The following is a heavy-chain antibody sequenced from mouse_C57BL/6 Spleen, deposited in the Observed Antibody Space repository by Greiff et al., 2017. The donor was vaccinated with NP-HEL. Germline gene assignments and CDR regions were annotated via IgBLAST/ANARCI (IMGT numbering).Heavy chain of an antibody. Sequence: GGGLVQPKGSLKLSCAASGFSFNTYAMNWVRQAPGKGLEWVARIRSKSNNYATYYADSVKDRFTISRDDSESMLYLQMNNLKTEDTAMYYCVRHGIYFDYWGQGTTLTVSS. CDR3: VRHGIYFDY. CDR1: GFSFNTYA. J-gene: IGHJ2*01. V-gene: IGHV10-1*01. CDR2: IRSKSNNYAT.